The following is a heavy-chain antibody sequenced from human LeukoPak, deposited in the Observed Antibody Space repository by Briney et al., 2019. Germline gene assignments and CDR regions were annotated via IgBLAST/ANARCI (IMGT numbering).Heavy chain of an antibody. CDR1: GGSISSYY. J-gene: IGHJ3*02. D-gene: IGHD3-9*01. Sequence: SETLSLTCTVSGGSISSYYWSWIRQPPGKGLEWIGYIYYSGSTNYNPSLKSRVTISVDTSKNQFSLKLSSVTAVDTAVYYCARGPYYDILTGYYRDAFDIWGQGTMVTVSS. CDR2: IYYSGST. V-gene: IGHV4-59*01. CDR3: ARGPYYDILTGYYRDAFDI.